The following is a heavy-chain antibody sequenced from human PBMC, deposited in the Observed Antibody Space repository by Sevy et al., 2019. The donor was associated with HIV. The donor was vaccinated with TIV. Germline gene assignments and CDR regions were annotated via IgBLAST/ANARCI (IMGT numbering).Heavy chain of an antibody. D-gene: IGHD6-13*01. Sequence: ASVKVSCKASGGTFISYPISWVRQAPGQGLEWMGGIIPIFGTAIYAQKFQGRVTITADESTSTAYMELSSLRSEDTAVYYCARERMSSSWDDYYYYGMDVWGQGTTVTVSS. CDR3: ARERMSSSWDDYYYYGMDV. CDR2: IIPIFGTA. CDR1: GGTFISYP. J-gene: IGHJ6*02. V-gene: IGHV1-69*13.